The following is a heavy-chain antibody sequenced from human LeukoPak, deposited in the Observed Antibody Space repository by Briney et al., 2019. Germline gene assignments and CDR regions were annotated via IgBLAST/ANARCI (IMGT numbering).Heavy chain of an antibody. CDR1: GDILSSNSAA. V-gene: IGHV6-1*01. J-gene: IGHJ6*02. D-gene: IGHD1-20*01. CDR2: TYYRSKLYN. CDR3: ARVTSVGYYYYGMDV. Sequence: SQTLSLTCALSGDILSSNSAAWHWGRQSPSRGLEWLGRTYYRSKLYNDYAVSVKSRITINPDTSKNQFSLQLTSVTPEDTAVYYCARVTSVGYYYYGMDVWGQGTTVTVSS.